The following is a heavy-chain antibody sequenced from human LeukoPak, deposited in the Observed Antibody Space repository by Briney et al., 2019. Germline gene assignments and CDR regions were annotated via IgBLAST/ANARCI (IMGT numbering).Heavy chain of an antibody. D-gene: IGHD6-19*01. J-gene: IGHJ6*03. V-gene: IGHV4-39*07. CDR2: VYYSGTT. Sequence: SETLSLTCSVSGDSISLSFYYWGWIRQPPGKALEWIGSVYYSGTTSYNPSLKSRVTISVDMSKNHFSLRLRSVTAADTAMYYCARGTLYRGWSYYLDFWGEGTTVTVSS. CDR1: GDSISLSFYY. CDR3: ARGTLYRGWSYYLDF.